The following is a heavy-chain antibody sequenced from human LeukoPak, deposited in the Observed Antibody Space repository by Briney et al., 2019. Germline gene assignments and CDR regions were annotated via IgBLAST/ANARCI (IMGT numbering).Heavy chain of an antibody. CDR2: IYYSGST. CDR3: ASRGYSYGRNFDY. CDR1: GGSISSGDYY. D-gene: IGHD5-18*01. Sequence: SQTLSLTCTVSGGSISSGDYYWRWIRQPPGKGLEWIGYIYYSGSTYYNPSLKSRVTISVDTSKNQFSLKLSSVTAADTAVYYCASRGYSYGRNFDYWGQGTLVTVSS. J-gene: IGHJ4*02. V-gene: IGHV4-30-4*08.